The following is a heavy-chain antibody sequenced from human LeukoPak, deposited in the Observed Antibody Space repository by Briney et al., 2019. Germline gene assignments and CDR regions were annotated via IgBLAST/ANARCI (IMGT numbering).Heavy chain of an antibody. V-gene: IGHV4-31*03. D-gene: IGHD3-10*01. CDR3: ARIDITMVRGVTMYYFDY. CDR2: IYYSGST. J-gene: IGHJ4*02. Sequence: NPSQTLSLTCSVSGDSVSSDTGGYYWTWIRQRPGKGLEWIGYIYYSGSTYYNPSLKSRVTISVDTSKNQFSLKLSSVTAADTAVYYCARIDITMVRGVTMYYFDYWGQGTLVTVSS. CDR1: GDSVSSDTGGYY.